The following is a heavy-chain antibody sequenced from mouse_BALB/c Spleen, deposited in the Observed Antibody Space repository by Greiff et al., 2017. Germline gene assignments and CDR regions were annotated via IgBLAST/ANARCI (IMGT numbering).Heavy chain of an antibody. V-gene: IGHV1-9*01. Sequence: VQLQQSGAELMKPGASVKISCKATGYTFSSYWIEWVKQRPGHGLEWIGEILPGSGSTNYNEKFKGKATFTADTSSNTAYMQLSSLTSEDSAVYYCARIYDGYLLYYYAMDYWGQGTSVTVSS. D-gene: IGHD2-3*01. CDR3: ARIYDGYLLYYYAMDY. CDR1: GYTFSSYW. CDR2: ILPGSGST. J-gene: IGHJ4*01.